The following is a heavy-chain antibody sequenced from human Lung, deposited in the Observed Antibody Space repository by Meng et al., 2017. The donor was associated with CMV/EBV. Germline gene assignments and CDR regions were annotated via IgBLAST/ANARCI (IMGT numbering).Heavy chain of an antibody. J-gene: IGHJ4*02. Sequence: ASVKVSCKASGYIFTNYGISWVRQAPGQGLEWMGWISAYSGNTNFAQNLQGRVTMTTDTSTSTAYMELRSLRSDDTAVYYCARNTIFGVVIIPWFDYLGQGXLVTVSS. D-gene: IGHD3-3*01. CDR2: ISAYSGNT. CDR1: GYIFTNYG. V-gene: IGHV1-18*01. CDR3: ARNTIFGVVIIPWFDY.